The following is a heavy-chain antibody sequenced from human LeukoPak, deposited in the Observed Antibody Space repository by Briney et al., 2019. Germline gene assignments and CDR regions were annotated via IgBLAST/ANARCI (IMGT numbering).Heavy chain of an antibody. Sequence: PGGSLRLSCAASGFTFSSYSMNWLRQAPGKGLEWVSSISSSSSYIYYADSVKGRFTISRDNAKNSLYLQMNSLRAEDTAVYYCARDVEGSSSSRPGYYYYYMDVWGKGTTVTVSS. J-gene: IGHJ6*03. D-gene: IGHD6-13*01. CDR3: ARDVEGSSSSRPGYYYYYMDV. CDR2: ISSSSSYI. CDR1: GFTFSSYS. V-gene: IGHV3-21*01.